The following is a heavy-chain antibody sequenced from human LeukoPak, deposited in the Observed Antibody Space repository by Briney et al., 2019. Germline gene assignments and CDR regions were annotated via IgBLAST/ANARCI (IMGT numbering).Heavy chain of an antibody. D-gene: IGHD3-9*01. CDR1: GGSISSGNYY. V-gene: IGHV4-39*01. J-gene: IGHJ4*02. CDR3: ARHVLPNYDILTGSLYYFDY. Sequence: ASQTLSLTCTVSGGSISSGNYYWGWIRQPPGKGLEWIGSIYYSGSTYYNPSLKSRVTISVDTSKNQFSLKLSSVTAADTAVYYCARHVLPNYDILTGSLYYFDYWGQGTLVTVSS. CDR2: IYYSGST.